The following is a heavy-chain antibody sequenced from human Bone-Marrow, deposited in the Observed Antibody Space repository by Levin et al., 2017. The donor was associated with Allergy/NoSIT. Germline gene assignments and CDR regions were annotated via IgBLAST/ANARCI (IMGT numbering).Heavy chain of an antibody. D-gene: IGHD2-2*01. CDR1: GDSISTSHY. CDR2: VYHSGTI. Sequence: SETLSLTCAVSGDSISTSHYWSWVRQPPGKGLEWLGEVYHSGTINYNPSFMGRVTVSVDKSKNQVSLSLTSVTAADTAIYYCARAHYADNCWSDPWGQGTLVTVSS. CDR3: ARAHYADNCWSDP. J-gene: IGHJ5*02. V-gene: IGHV4-4*02.